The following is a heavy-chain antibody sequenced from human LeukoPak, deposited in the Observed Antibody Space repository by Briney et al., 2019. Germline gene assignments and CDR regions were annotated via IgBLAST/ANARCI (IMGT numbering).Heavy chain of an antibody. D-gene: IGHD3-10*01. V-gene: IGHV5-51*01. CDR3: ARHSRPSGRFGFGVTYYYYGMDV. CDR1: GYSFTSYW. Sequence: GESLKISCEVSGYSFTSYWISWVRQMPGKGLEWMGIIYPGDSDTRYSPSFQGQVTISADKSIFTAYLQWRSLKASDTAIYYCARHSRPSGRFGFGVTYYYYGMDVWGQGTAVTVPS. J-gene: IGHJ6*02. CDR2: IYPGDSDT.